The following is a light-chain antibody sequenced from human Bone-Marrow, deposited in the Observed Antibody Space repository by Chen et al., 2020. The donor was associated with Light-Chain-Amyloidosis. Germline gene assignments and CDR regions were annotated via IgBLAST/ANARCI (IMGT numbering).Light chain of an antibody. J-gene: IGLJ3*02. Sequence: NFMLTQPHSVSDSPGKTVLISCTRSSGSIATNYVQWYQQRLGSSPTTVIYEDDQRPSGVPDRFSGSIDRSSNSASLTISGLKTEDEADYYCQSYQGSSQGVFGGGTKRTVL. CDR3: QSYQGSSQGV. CDR2: EDD. CDR1: SGSIATNY. V-gene: IGLV6-57*01.